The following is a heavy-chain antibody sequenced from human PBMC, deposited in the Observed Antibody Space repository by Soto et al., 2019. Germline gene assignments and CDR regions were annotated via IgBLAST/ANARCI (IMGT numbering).Heavy chain of an antibody. CDR2: IWYDGSNK. CDR3: ARRVTASYNWFDP. J-gene: IGHJ5*02. V-gene: IGHV3-33*01. Sequence: RRLSCAASGFTFSSYGMHWVRQAPGKGLEWVAVIWYDGSNKYYADSVKGRFTISRDNSKNTLYLQMNSLRAEDAAVYYCARRVTASYNWFDPWGQGTLVTVSS. CDR1: GFTFSSYG. D-gene: IGHD2-21*02.